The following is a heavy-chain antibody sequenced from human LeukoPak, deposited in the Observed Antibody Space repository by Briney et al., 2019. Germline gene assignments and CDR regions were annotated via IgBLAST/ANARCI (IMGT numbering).Heavy chain of an antibody. J-gene: IGHJ4*02. D-gene: IGHD3-22*01. CDR1: GGTFSSYA. CDR2: IIPIFGTA. Sequence: SVKVSCKASGGTFSSYAISWVRQAPGLGLEWMGGIIPIFGTANYAQKFQGRVTITTDESTSTAYMELSSLRSEDTAVYYCARGSQDSSGYYYVGFDYWGQGTLVTVSS. CDR3: ARGSQDSSGYYYVGFDY. V-gene: IGHV1-69*05.